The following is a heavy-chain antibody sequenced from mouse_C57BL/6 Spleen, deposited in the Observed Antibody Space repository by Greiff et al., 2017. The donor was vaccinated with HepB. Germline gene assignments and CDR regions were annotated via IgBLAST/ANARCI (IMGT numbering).Heavy chain of an antibody. D-gene: IGHD1-1*01. CDR3: ARAYGSSLISYWYFDV. CDR1: GYTFTSYG. J-gene: IGHJ1*03. Sequence: QVQLQQSGAELARPGASVKLSCKASGYTFTSYGISWVKQRTGQGLEWIGEIYPRSGNTYYNEKFKGKATLTADTSSSTAYMQLSSLTSEDSAVYYCARAYGSSLISYWYFDVWGTGTTVTVSS. V-gene: IGHV1-81*01. CDR2: IYPRSGNT.